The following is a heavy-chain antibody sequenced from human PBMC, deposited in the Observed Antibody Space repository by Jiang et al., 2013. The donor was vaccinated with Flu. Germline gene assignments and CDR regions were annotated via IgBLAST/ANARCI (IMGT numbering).Heavy chain of an antibody. CDR1: GFTFSSYG. V-gene: IGHV3-30*18. D-gene: IGHD3-22*01. Sequence: VQLLESGGGVVQPGRSLRLSCAASGFTFSSYGMHWVRQAPGKGLEWVAVISYDGSNKYYADSVKGRFTISRDNSKNTLYLQMNSLRAEDTAVYYCAKFGINYYDSSGYTYYFDYWGQGTLVTVSS. CDR3: AKFGINYYDSSGYTYYFDY. J-gene: IGHJ4*02. CDR2: ISYDGSNK.